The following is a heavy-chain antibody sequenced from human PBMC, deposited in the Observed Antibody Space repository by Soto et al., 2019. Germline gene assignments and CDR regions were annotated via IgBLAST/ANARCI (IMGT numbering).Heavy chain of an antibody. CDR1: GFTFSIYA. CDR3: VKGEYYYDSSGYYPFDY. V-gene: IGHV3-64D*06. D-gene: IGHD3-22*01. Sequence: GGSLRLSCSASGFTFSIYAMHWVRQAPGKGLEYVSSISTNGGSTHYADSVKGRFTISRDNSKNTQYLQMSSLRADDTALYYCVKGEYYYDSSGYYPFDYWGQGTLVTVSS. CDR2: ISTNGGST. J-gene: IGHJ4*02.